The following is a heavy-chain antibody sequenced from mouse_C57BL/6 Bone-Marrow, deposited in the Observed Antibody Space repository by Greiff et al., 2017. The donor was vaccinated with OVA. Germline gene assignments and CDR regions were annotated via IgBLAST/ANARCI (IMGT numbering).Heavy chain of an antibody. CDR3: ARMRGNFLFAY. D-gene: IGHD2-1*01. Sequence: VKLVESGAELARPGASVKLSCKASGYTFTSYGISWVKQRTGQGLEWIGEIYPRSGNTYYNEKFKGKATLTADKSSSTAYMELRSLTSEDSAVYFCARMRGNFLFAYWGQGTLVTVSA. CDR1: GYTFTSYG. J-gene: IGHJ3*01. V-gene: IGHV1-81*01. CDR2: IYPRSGNT.